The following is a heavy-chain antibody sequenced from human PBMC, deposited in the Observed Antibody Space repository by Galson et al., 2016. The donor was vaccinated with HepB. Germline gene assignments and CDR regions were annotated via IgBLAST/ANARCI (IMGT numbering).Heavy chain of an antibody. CDR1: GDSVSSNSAA. J-gene: IGHJ6*02. D-gene: IGHD1/OR15-1a*01. CDR3: VEQRKGAPYGMDV. CDR2: TYYRSKWYN. Sequence: CAISGDSVSSNSAAWNWIRQSPSRGLERLGGTYYRSKWYNDYAVSVKSRIIVNPDTSKNQFSLQLNSVTPEDTAVYYCVEQRKGAPYGMDVWGQGTTVTVSS. V-gene: IGHV6-1*01.